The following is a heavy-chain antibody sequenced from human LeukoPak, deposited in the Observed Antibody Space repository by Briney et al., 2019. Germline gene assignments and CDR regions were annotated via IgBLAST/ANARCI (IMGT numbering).Heavy chain of an antibody. CDR1: GFTFSSYA. V-gene: IGHV3-23*01. CDR2: ISNNGGYT. J-gene: IGHJ4*02. CDR3: AKQLGYCSDGSCYFPY. Sequence: DPGGSLRLSCAASGFTFSSYAMSWVRQAPGKGLEWVSAISNNGGYTYYADSVQGRFTISRDNSKSTLCLQMNSLRAEDTAVYYCAKQLGYCSDGSCYFPYWGQGTLVTVSS. D-gene: IGHD2-15*01.